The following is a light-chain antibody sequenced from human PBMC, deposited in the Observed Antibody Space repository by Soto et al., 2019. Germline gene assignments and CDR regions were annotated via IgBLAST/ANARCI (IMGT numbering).Light chain of an antibody. J-gene: IGKJ1*01. V-gene: IGKV3-20*01. Sequence: EIVLTQSPGTLSLSPGERATLSCRASQSVRSNFLAWYRQKPGQAPRLLIYGASTRATGIPDRFSGSGSGTDFTLTISRLEPEDFATYYCQQSYRNPRTFGLGTRVEIK. CDR2: GAS. CDR1: QSVRSNF. CDR3: QQSYRNPRT.